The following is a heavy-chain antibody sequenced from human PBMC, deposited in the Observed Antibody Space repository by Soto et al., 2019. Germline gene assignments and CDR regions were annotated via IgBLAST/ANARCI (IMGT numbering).Heavy chain of an antibody. CDR3: ARQSDDYSNYYYYGMDV. V-gene: IGHV1-2*04. D-gene: IGHD4-4*01. Sequence: QVQLVQSGAEVKKPGALVKVSCKASGYTFTGYYMHWVRQAPGQGLEWMGWINPNSGGTNYAQKFQGWVTMTRDTSISTAYMELSRLRSDDTAVYYCARQSDDYSNYYYYGMDVWGQGTTVTVSS. CDR1: GYTFTGYY. J-gene: IGHJ6*02. CDR2: INPNSGGT.